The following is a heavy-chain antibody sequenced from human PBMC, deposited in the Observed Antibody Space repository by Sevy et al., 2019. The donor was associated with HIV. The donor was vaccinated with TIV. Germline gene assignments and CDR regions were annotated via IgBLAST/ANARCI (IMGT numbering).Heavy chain of an antibody. J-gene: IGHJ6*02. CDR1: GFTFSDYG. CDR2: TSYDGTNK. D-gene: IGHD1-26*01. Sequence: GGSLRLSCAASGFTFSDYGMHWVRQAPGKGLEWVALTSYDGTNKYYADSVRGRVTISRDNSKNTLYLQLNSLRAEDTAVYYCAGPGCNGRFRDYYYYGMAVWGQGTTVTVSS. V-gene: IGHV3-33*01. CDR3: AGPGCNGRFRDYYYYGMAV.